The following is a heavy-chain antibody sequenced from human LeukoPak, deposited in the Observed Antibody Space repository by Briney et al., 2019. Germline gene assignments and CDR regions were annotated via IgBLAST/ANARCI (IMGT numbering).Heavy chain of an antibody. J-gene: IGHJ4*02. CDR3: ARDKAGHNDY. CDR1: GGSISSGGYY. D-gene: IGHD6-19*01. V-gene: IGHV4-30-2*01. CDR2: IYHSGST. Sequence: SQTLSLTCTVSGGSISSGGYYWSWIRQPPGKGLEWIGYIYHSGSTYQNPSLKSRVAISVDKSKNHFSLKLYSVTVADTAVYYCARDKAGHNDYWGQGTLITVSS.